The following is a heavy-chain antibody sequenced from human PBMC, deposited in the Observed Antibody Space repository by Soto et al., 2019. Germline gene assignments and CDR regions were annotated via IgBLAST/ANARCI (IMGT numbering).Heavy chain of an antibody. CDR2: VGPETGAT. Sequence: ASVKVSCKASGYTFTGHYIHWVRQAPEQGPEWMGEVGPETGATRYAQKFQGRVTMTRDMSITTVYMELNNLSPDDTAVYYCGRGRSGQIVVFYWGQGTPVTVSS. CDR1: GYTFTGHY. V-gene: IGHV1-2*02. J-gene: IGHJ4*02. CDR3: GRGRSGQIVVFY. D-gene: IGHD1-26*01.